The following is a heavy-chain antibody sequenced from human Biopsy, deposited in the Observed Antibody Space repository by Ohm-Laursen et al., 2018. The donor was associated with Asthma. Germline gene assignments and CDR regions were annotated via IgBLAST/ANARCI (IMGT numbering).Heavy chain of an antibody. Sequence: SVKASCKASGYTFTSYYMHWVRQAPGQGIEWMGIINPSGGSTNYAQKLQGRVTMTTDTSTSTAYMELRCLRSDDTAVYYCARDGPVGTPSDYWGQGTLVTVSS. CDR2: INPSGGST. J-gene: IGHJ4*02. CDR1: GYTFTSYY. CDR3: ARDGPVGTPSDY. D-gene: IGHD1-26*01. V-gene: IGHV1-46*01.